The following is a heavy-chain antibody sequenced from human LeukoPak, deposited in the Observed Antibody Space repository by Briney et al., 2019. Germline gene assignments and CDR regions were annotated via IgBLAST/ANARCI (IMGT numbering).Heavy chain of an antibody. CDR2: IIPIFGTA. CDR1: GGTFSSYT. V-gene: IGHV1-69*13. D-gene: IGHD3-22*01. CDR3: ASYDSSGYSHRY. J-gene: IGHJ4*02. Sequence: SVKVSCKASGGTFSSYTISWVRQAPGQGLEWMGGIIPIFGTANYAQKFQGRVTITADESTSTAYMELSSLRSEDTAVYYCASYDSSGYSHRYWGQGTLVTVSS.